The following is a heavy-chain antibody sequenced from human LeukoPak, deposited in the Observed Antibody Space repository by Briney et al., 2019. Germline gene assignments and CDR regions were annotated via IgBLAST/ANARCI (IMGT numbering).Heavy chain of an antibody. V-gene: IGHV3-9*01. CDR1: GFTFSNYA. CDR2: ISWNSGSI. J-gene: IGHJ6*02. CDR3: AKDIARYYYYYGMDV. Sequence: GGSLRLSCAASGFTFSNYAMHWVRQAPGKGLEWVSGISWNSGSIGYADSVKGRFTISRDNAKNSLYLQMNSLRAEDTALYYCAKDIARYYYYYGMDVWGQGTTVTVSS.